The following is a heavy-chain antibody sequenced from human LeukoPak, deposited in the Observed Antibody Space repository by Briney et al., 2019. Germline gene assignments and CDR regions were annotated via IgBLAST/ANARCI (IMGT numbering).Heavy chain of an antibody. CDR1: GFSFRDFW. Sequence: GGSLRLSCAASGFSFRDFWMSWVRQAPGKGLEWVANINQGGNLKYYVDSVKGRFTISRDDAESSLYVQMNNLKDEDTAVYYCARFGYWGWNLESWGQGTLVTVSS. D-gene: IGHD1-1*01. CDR2: INQGGNLK. J-gene: IGHJ4*02. CDR3: ARFGYWGWNLES. V-gene: IGHV3-7*01.